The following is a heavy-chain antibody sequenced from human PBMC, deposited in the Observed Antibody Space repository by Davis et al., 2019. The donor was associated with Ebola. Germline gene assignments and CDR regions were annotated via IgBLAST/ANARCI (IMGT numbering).Heavy chain of an antibody. V-gene: IGHV4-4*02. CDR1: GGSISSSNW. D-gene: IGHD6-13*01. CDR3: ARDHSSSWPNWFDP. CDR2: IYHSGST. Sequence: SETLSLTCAVSGGSISSSNWWSWVRQPPGKGLEWIGEIYHSGSTNYNPSLKSRVTISVDKSKNQFSLKLSSVTAADTAVYYCARDHSSSWPNWFDPWGQGTLVTVSS. J-gene: IGHJ5*02.